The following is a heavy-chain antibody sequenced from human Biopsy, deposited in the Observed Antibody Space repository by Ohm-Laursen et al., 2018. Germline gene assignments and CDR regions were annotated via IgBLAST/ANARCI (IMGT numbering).Heavy chain of an antibody. J-gene: IGHJ4*02. Sequence: SVKVSCNVSGGTFSNSAFSWVRQAPGQGLEWVGRIVPILGHLNYAQRFQGRVSITADKSTTYVYMELSSLTSGDTAVYYCAADADGYYTEFDYWGPGTLVTVSS. CDR1: GGTFSNSA. V-gene: IGHV1-69*04. CDR2: IVPILGHL. D-gene: IGHD3-3*01. CDR3: AADADGYYTEFDY.